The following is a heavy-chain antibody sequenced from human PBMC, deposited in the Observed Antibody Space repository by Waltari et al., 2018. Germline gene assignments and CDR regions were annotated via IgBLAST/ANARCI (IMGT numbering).Heavy chain of an antibody. CDR2: INHSGST. V-gene: IGHV4-34*01. D-gene: IGHD3-3*01. J-gene: IGHJ5*02. Sequence: QVQLQQWGAGLLKPSETLSLTCAVYGGSFSGYYWSWIRQPPGKGREWIGEINHSGSTNYNPSLKSRVTISVDTSKNQFSLKLSSVTAADTAVYYCASTVAEIFGVLIIQKNNWFDPWGQGTLVTVSS. CDR1: GGSFSGYY. CDR3: ASTVAEIFGVLIIQKNNWFDP.